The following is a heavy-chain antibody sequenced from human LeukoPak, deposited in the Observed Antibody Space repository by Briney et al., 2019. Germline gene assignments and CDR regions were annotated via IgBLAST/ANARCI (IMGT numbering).Heavy chain of an antibody. CDR3: ARIGRTAIFDY. CDR2: INPRGGST. J-gene: IGHJ4*02. V-gene: IGHV1-46*01. CDR1: GYTFTSYY. Sequence: ASVKVSCKPSGYTFTSYYMHWVRQAPGQRLEWIGIINPRGGSTSYAQKFHGRVTMTRDMSTSTVYMELSSLRSEDTAVYYCARIGRTAIFDYWGQGTLVTVSS. D-gene: IGHD2-21*02.